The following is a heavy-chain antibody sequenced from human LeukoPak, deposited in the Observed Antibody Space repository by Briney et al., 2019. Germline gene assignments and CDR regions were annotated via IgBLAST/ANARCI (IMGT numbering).Heavy chain of an antibody. CDR1: GYSISSGYY. J-gene: IGHJ5*02. Sequence: PSETLSLTCTVSGYSISSGYYWGWIRQPPGKGLEWIGSIYHSGSTYYNPSLKSRVTISVDTSKNQFSLKLSSVTAADTAVYYCARAPSSSWYGDDWFDPWGQGTRVTVSS. CDR2: IYHSGST. CDR3: ARAPSSSWYGDDWFDP. D-gene: IGHD6-13*01. V-gene: IGHV4-38-2*02.